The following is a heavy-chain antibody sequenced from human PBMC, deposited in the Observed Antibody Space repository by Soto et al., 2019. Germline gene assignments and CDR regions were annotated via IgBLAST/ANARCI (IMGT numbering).Heavy chain of an antibody. J-gene: IGHJ6*02. V-gene: IGHV1-2*04. CDR2: INPNSGGT. D-gene: IGHD3-3*01. CDR3: ARGYEYYDFWSGYCGMDV. Sequence: GASVKVSCKASGYTFTGYYMHWVRQAPGQGLEWMGWINPNSGGTNYAQKFQGWVTMTRDTSISTAYMELSRLRSDDTAVYYCARGYEYYDFWSGYCGMDVWGQGTTVTVSS. CDR1: GYTFTGYY.